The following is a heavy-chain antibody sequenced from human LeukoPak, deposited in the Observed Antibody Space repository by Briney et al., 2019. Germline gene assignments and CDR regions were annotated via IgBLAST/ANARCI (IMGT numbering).Heavy chain of an antibody. V-gene: IGHV4-4*07. J-gene: IGHJ6*03. CDR1: GGSISSYY. Sequence: PSETLSLTCTVSGGSISSYYWSWIRQPAGKGLEWIGRIYTSGSTNYNPSLKSRVTISVDKSKNQFSLKLSSVTAADTAAYYCARSGVLRPVYYYYMDVWGKGTTVTVSS. CDR2: IYTSGST. D-gene: IGHD3-10*01. CDR3: ARSGVLRPVYYYYMDV.